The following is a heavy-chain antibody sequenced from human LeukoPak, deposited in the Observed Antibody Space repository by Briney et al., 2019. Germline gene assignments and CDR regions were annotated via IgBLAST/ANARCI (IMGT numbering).Heavy chain of an antibody. V-gene: IGHV3-30*04. D-gene: IGHD3-9*01. CDR2: ISYDGSNK. Sequence: GGSLRLSCAASGFTFSSYAMHWVRQAPGKGLEWVAVISYDGSNKYYADSVKGQFTISRDNAKNSLYLQMNSLRAEDTAVYYCARDFGGYYDILTGYFDYWGQGTLVTVSS. CDR1: GFTFSSYA. J-gene: IGHJ4*02. CDR3: ARDFGGYYDILTGYFDY.